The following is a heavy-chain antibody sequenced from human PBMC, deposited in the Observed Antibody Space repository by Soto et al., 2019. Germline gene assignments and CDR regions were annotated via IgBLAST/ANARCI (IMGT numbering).Heavy chain of an antibody. CDR2: IYYSGST. J-gene: IGHJ3*02. D-gene: IGHD6-19*01. V-gene: IGHV4-59*01. CDR1: GGSISSYY. CDR3: ARDLVAGDAFDI. Sequence: ASETLSLTCTVSGGSISSYYWSWIRQPPGKGLEWIGYIYYSGSTNYNPSLKSRVTISVDTSKNQFSLKLSSVTAADTAVYYCARDLVAGDAFDIWGQGTMVTVSS.